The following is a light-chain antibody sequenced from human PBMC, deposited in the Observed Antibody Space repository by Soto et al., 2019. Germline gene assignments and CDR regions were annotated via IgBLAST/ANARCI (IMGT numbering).Light chain of an antibody. Sequence: EIVLTQSPGTLSLSPGEGATLSCRASQSVSSSYLAWYQQKPGQAPRLLIKGGSRRATGIPDRFSGSWSGKDFLFTIRRLEPEDFEVYYCQKYGSSPGRLGKGTRV. V-gene: IGKV3-20*01. CDR1: QSVSSSY. J-gene: IGKJ1*01. CDR3: QKYGSSPGR. CDR2: GGS.